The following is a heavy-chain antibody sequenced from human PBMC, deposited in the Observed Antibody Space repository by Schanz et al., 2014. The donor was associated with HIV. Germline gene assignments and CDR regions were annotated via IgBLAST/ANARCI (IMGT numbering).Heavy chain of an antibody. Sequence: QGQLVESGGGVVQPGRSLRLSCAASGFSFSDFALHCVRQAPGRGLEWLAVTSSDGSGKFYVDSVKGRFTISRDNSKSILYLQMSSLRREDTAVYYCAKERRERWLPGRGGLDVWGQGTTVAVSS. V-gene: IGHV3-30*18. J-gene: IGHJ6*02. CDR3: AKERRERWLPGRGGLDV. CDR1: GFSFSDFA. CDR2: TSSDGSGK. D-gene: IGHD1-1*01.